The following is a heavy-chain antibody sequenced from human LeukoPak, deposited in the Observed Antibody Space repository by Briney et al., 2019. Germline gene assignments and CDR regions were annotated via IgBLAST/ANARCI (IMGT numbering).Heavy chain of an antibody. D-gene: IGHD5-24*01. V-gene: IGHV1-69*05. CDR2: IIPILGTA. J-gene: IGHJ5*02. Sequence: ASVKVSCKASGGTFSSYAISWVRQAPGQGLEWMGGIIPILGTANYAQKFQGRVTITTDESTSTAYMELSSLRSEDTAVYYCASASPGRDGYNYWFDPWGQGTLVTVSS. CDR1: GGTFSSYA. CDR3: ASASPGRDGYNYWFDP.